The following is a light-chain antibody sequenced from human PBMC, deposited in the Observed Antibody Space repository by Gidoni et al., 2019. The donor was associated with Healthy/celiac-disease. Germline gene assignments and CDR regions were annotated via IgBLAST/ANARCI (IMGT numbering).Light chain of an antibody. Sequence: QSALTQPASVCGSPGKSITLSCTGTSSDVGGYNYVSWYQQHPGKAPKLMIYEVSNRPSGVSNRFSGSKSGNTASLTISGLQAEDEADYYCSSYTSSSTVVFGGGTKLTVL. V-gene: IGLV2-14*01. CDR2: EVS. CDR3: SSYTSSSTVV. CDR1: SSDVGGYNY. J-gene: IGLJ2*01.